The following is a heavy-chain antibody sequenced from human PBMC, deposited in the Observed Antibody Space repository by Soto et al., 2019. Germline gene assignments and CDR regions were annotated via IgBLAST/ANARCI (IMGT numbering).Heavy chain of an antibody. CDR2: TDYRFKWFN. CDR3: PRRGPGGYIDY. CDR1: GDSVSSKNAA. D-gene: IGHD3-10*01. Sequence: SQTRSLTCGISGDSVSSKNAAWNWIRQSPSRGLECVGRTDYRFKWFNGYEVSVEGRITLDPDTFKNQFPLQLISLTPAGTAVYYCPRRGPGGYIDYWGQGTLVTVSS. V-gene: IGHV6-1*01. J-gene: IGHJ4*02.